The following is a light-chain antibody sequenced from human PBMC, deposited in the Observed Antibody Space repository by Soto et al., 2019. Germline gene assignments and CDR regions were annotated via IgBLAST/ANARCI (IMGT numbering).Light chain of an antibody. V-gene: IGKV1-5*01. CDR3: QQYNSYRT. Sequence: DVQVTKFPPTVSATVEDRVTITCRASQSVSSWLAWYQQKPGKAPKLLIYDASILESGVPSRFSGSGSGTEFTLTFSSLQPDDFATYYCQQYNSYRTFCQVTKVDIK. J-gene: IGKJ1*01. CDR2: DAS. CDR1: QSVSSW.